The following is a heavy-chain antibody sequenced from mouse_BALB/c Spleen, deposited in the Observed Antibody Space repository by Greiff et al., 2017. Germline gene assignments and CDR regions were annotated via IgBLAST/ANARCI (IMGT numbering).Heavy chain of an antibody. Sequence: DVKLVESGGDLVKPGGSLKLSCAASGFTFSSYGMSWVRQTPDKRLEWVATISSGGSYTYYPASVKGRFTISRDNAKNTLYLQMSSLKSEDTAMYYCARLGYYGSNAMDYRGQGTSVTVSS. CDR1: GFTFSSYG. D-gene: IGHD1-1*01. V-gene: IGHV5-6*02. J-gene: IGHJ4*01. CDR2: ISSGGSYT. CDR3: ARLGYYGSNAMDY.